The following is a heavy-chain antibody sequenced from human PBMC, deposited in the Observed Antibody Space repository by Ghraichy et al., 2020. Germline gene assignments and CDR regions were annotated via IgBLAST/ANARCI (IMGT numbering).Heavy chain of an antibody. J-gene: IGHJ4*02. Sequence: SETLSLICSVSGGSISSSSFLWAWIRQSPGKGLEWIGSIYYGGTTYDNPSLKSRVTMSVDTSSNYFSLKLTSVTASDTAVYYCARHGRNIRGWYGGYFDSWGQGTRVTVSS. CDR2: IYYGGTT. CDR1: GGSISSSSFL. D-gene: IGHD6-19*01. CDR3: ARHGRNIRGWYGGYFDS. V-gene: IGHV4-39*01.